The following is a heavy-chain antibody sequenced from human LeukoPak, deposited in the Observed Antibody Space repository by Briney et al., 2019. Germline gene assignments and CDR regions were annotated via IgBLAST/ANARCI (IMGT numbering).Heavy chain of an antibody. CDR3: ARVFDSGSQAYFYYMDV. CDR2: IYYSGST. Sequence: SETLSLTCTVSGGSISSSSYYWGWIRQPPGKGLEWIGSIYYSGSTYYNPSLKSRVTISVDTSKNQFSLKVSSVTAADTAVYYCARVFDSGSQAYFYYMDVWGKGTTVTISS. V-gene: IGHV4-39*07. CDR1: GGSISSSSYY. D-gene: IGHD3-10*01. J-gene: IGHJ6*03.